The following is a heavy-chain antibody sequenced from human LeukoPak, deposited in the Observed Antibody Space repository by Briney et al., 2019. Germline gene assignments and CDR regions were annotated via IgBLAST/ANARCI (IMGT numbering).Heavy chain of an antibody. Sequence: GASVKVSCTASGYIFTGYYIHWVRQAPGQGLEWLGWINPNSGATNYAQKFQGRVTMTRDTSISTAYMELSRLRSDDTAVYYCARDMGLVGSTGWFDPWGQGTLVTVSS. CDR2: INPNSGAT. CDR1: GYIFTGYY. CDR3: ARDMGLVGSTGWFDP. V-gene: IGHV1-2*02. J-gene: IGHJ5*02. D-gene: IGHD2-8*02.